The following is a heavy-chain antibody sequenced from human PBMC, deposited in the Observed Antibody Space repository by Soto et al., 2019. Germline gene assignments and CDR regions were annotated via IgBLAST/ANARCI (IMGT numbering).Heavy chain of an antibody. Sequence: SETLSLTCTVSGGSISSSSYYWGWIRQPPGKGLEWIGSIYYSGSTYYNPSLKSRVTISVDTSKNQFSLKLSSVTAADTAVYYCASLQPGIAVAGTPLGDYYYYMDVWGKGTTVTVSS. D-gene: IGHD6-19*01. V-gene: IGHV4-39*01. J-gene: IGHJ6*03. CDR3: ASLQPGIAVAGTPLGDYYYYMDV. CDR2: IYYSGST. CDR1: GGSISSSSYY.